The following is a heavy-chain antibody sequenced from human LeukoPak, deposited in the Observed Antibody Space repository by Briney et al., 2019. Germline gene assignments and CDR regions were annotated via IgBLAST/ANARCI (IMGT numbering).Heavy chain of an antibody. J-gene: IGHJ4*02. CDR1: GGSISSYY. CDR2: IYYSGST. D-gene: IGHD6-19*01. V-gene: IGHV4-59*01. Sequence: SETLSLTCTVSGGSISSYYWSWIRQPPGKGLEWIGYIYYSGSTNYNPSLKSRVTISVDTSKNQFSLKLSSVTAADTAVYYCARDRYSSGWYVPSFDYWGQGTLVTVSS. CDR3: ARDRYSSGWYVPSFDY.